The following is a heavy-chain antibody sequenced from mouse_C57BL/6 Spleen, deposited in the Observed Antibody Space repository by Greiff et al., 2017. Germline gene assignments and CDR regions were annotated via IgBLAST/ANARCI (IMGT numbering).Heavy chain of an antibody. CDR3: MRDYDSWFAY. J-gene: IGHJ3*01. D-gene: IGHD2-4*01. Sequence: LEWIGAIYPGNSDTSYNQKFKGKAKLTAVTSASTAYMELSSLTNEDSAVYYCMRDYDSWFAYWGQGTLVTVSA. CDR2: IYPGNSDT. V-gene: IGHV1-5*01.